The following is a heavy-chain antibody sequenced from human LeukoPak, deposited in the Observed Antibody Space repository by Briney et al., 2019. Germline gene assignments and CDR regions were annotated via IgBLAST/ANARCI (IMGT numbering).Heavy chain of an antibody. J-gene: IGHJ6*03. V-gene: IGHV4-34*01. CDR1: GGSFSGYY. CDR3: ARVGGNYSRYYYYYYMDV. CDR2: IYYSGST. D-gene: IGHD4-11*01. Sequence: SETLSLTCAVYGGSFSGYYWSWIRQPPGKGLEWIGSIYYSGSTYYNPSLKSRVTISVDTSKNQFSLKLSSVTAADTAVYYCARVGGNYSRYYYYYYMDVWGKGTTVTVSS.